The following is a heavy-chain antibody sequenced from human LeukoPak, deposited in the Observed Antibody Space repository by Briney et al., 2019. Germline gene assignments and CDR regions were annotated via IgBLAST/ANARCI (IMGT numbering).Heavy chain of an antibody. CDR2: IWADANKK. V-gene: IGHV3-30*02. Sequence: GGSLRLSCAASGFTFSTYGMHWVRQAPGKGLEWVAIIWADANKKYYADSVEGRFTISRDNSKSTLYLQMNSLRAEDTAVYYCAKDLSRSSSSPQGYYYYYGMDVWGQGTTVTVSS. D-gene: IGHD6-6*01. J-gene: IGHJ6*02. CDR3: AKDLSRSSSSPQGYYYYYGMDV. CDR1: GFTFSTYG.